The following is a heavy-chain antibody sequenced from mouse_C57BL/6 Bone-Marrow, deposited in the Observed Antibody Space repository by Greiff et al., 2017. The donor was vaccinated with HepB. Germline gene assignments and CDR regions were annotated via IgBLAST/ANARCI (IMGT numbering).Heavy chain of an antibody. V-gene: IGHV1-52*01. D-gene: IGHD1-1*01. Sequence: QVQLQQPGAELVRPGSSVKLSCKASGYTFTSYWMHWVKQRPIQGLEWIGNIDPSDSETHYNQKFKDKATLTVDKSSSTAYMQLSSLRSEDSAVYYCARNYGSRYWYFDVWGTGTTVTVSS. CDR1: GYTFTSYW. J-gene: IGHJ1*03. CDR2: IDPSDSET. CDR3: ARNYGSRYWYFDV.